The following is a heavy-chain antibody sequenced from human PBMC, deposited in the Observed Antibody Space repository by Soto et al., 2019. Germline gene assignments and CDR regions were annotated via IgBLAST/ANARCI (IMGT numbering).Heavy chain of an antibody. D-gene: IGHD1-26*01. CDR3: ARVGGSYRRSAFDI. CDR1: GGSISSYY. J-gene: IGHJ3*02. CDR2: IYYSGST. Sequence: SETLSLTCPVSGGSISSYYWSWIRQTPGKGLEWIGYIYYSGSTNYNPSLKSRVTISVDTSKNQFSLKLSSVTAADTAVYYCARVGGSYRRSAFDIWGQGTMVTVSS. V-gene: IGHV4-59*01.